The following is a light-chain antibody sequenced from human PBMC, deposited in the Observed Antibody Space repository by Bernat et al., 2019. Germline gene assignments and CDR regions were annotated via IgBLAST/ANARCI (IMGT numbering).Light chain of an antibody. V-gene: IGLV6-57*04. J-gene: IGLJ3*02. CDR1: SGNIASNY. Sequence: FTLTQPRFVSGSPGETVTISCTRSSGNIASNYVQRYHQRPDGGDITVILEDYNRPSGVPHRFSGAIDSSSNSAFLKISGLQTEDEAVYFCQSSDGTSPVMFGGGTKLT. CDR3: QSSDGTSPVM. CDR2: EDY.